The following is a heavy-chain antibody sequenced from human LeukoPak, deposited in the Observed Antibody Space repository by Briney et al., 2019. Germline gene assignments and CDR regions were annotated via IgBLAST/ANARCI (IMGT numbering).Heavy chain of an antibody. CDR3: ARGHGSYSYYYGMDV. CDR1: GYTFTGYY. D-gene: IGHD1-26*01. Sequence: ASVKVSCKASGYTFTGYYMHWVRQAPGQGLEWMGWINPNSGGTNYAQKLQGWVTMTRDTSISTAYMELSRLRSDDTAVYYCARGHGSYSYYYGMDVWGQGTTVTVSS. V-gene: IGHV1-2*04. J-gene: IGHJ6*02. CDR2: INPNSGGT.